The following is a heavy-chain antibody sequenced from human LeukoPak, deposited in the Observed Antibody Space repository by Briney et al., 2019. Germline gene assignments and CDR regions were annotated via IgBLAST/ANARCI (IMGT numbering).Heavy chain of an antibody. V-gene: IGHV3-7*01. CDR2: IKQDGSEK. Sequence: QPGGSLRLSCAASGFTFSSYWMSWVRQAPGKGLEWVANIKQDGSEKYYVDSVKGRFTISRDNAKNSLYLQMNSLRAEDTAVYYCAKGSPYSSSYFDYWGQGTLVTVSS. D-gene: IGHD6-19*01. J-gene: IGHJ4*02. CDR1: GFTFSSYW. CDR3: AKGSPYSSSYFDY.